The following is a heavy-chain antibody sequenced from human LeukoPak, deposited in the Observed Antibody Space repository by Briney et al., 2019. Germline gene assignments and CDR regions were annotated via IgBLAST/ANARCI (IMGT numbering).Heavy chain of an antibody. V-gene: IGHV4-38-2*02. CDR2: IYHSGST. Sequence: PSETLSLTCTVSGYSISSGYYWGWLRQPPGKGLEWIGSIYHSGSTYYNPSLKSRVTISVDTSKNQFSLKLSSVTAADTAVYYCARGRITIFGVVIPGSDWFDPWGQGTLVTVSS. J-gene: IGHJ5*02. CDR3: ARGRITIFGVVIPGSDWFDP. D-gene: IGHD3-3*01. CDR1: GYSISSGYY.